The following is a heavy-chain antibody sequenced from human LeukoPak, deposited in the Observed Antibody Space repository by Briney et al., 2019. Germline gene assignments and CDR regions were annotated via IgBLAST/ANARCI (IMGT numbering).Heavy chain of an antibody. D-gene: IGHD5-12*01. CDR3: ARGAVATTISLVEINDY. CDR2: ISYDGSNK. J-gene: IGHJ4*02. Sequence: PGGSLRLSCAASGFTFSSYAMHWVRQAPVKGLEWVAVISYDGSNKYYADSVKGRFTISRDNSKNTLYLQMNSLRAEDTAVYYCARGAVATTISLVEINDYWGQGTLVTVSS. CDR1: GFTFSSYA. V-gene: IGHV3-30-3*01.